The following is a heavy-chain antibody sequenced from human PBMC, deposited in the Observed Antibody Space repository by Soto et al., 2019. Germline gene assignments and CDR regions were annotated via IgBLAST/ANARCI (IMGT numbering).Heavy chain of an antibody. V-gene: IGHV3-66*04. CDR2: IHSGGST. CDR1: ELTVSNTY. CDR3: ARPKNPSGWSHGGY. J-gene: IGHJ4*02. Sequence: GGPLRLSCAASELTVSNTYMSWVRQAPGKGLEWVSLIHSGGSTYYADSVKGRFTISRDNSKNTLYLQMNSLRAEDTAVYYCARPKNPSGWSHGGYWGEGTLVTVSS. D-gene: IGHD6-19*01.